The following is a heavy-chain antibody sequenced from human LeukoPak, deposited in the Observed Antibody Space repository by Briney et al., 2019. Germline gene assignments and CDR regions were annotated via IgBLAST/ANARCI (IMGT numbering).Heavy chain of an antibody. CDR2: ISSSSSYI. Sequence: GGSLRLSCAASGFTFSSYSMNWVRQAPGKGLEWVSSISSSSSYIYYADSVKGRFTISRDNAKNSLYLQMNSLRAEDTAVYYCARDKRAAGISGDWVTTYDYWGQGTLVTVSS. CDR1: GFTFSSYS. V-gene: IGHV3-21*01. D-gene: IGHD6-13*01. CDR3: ARDKRAAGISGDWVTTYDY. J-gene: IGHJ4*02.